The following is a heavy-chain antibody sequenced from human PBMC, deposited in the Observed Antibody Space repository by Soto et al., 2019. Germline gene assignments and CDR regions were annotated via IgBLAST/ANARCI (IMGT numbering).Heavy chain of an antibody. V-gene: IGHV3-23*01. CDR1: GFSFAGYA. D-gene: IGHD3-9*01. J-gene: IGHJ4*02. Sequence: PGGSLRLSCAASGFSFAGYAVALVRQAPGKGLEWVSTVSGGGGSTYYADSVKGRFTISRDNSGNTVYLQMNSLNAGDTALYYCAKTESFNGYYNAFDSWGQGTRVTVSS. CDR2: VSGGGGST. CDR3: AKTESFNGYYNAFDS.